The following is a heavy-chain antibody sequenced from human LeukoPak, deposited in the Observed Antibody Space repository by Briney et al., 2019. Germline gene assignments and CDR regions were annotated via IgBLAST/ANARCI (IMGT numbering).Heavy chain of an antibody. CDR3: ARGQGVTPVGYKGYYFDY. CDR2: IYFSGGT. D-gene: IGHD5-24*01. V-gene: IGHV4-39*07. Sequence: SETLSLTCTVSGDSISSSNCYWGWIRQPPGKGLEWIGSIYFSGGTYYNASLKSRVTISVDTSKNQFSLKLSSVTAADTAVYYCARGQGVTPVGYKGYYFDYWGQGTLVTVSS. J-gene: IGHJ4*02. CDR1: GDSISSSNCY.